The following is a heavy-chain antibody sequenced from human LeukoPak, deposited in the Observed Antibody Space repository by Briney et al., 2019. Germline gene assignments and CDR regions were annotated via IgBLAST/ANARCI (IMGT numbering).Heavy chain of an antibody. CDR3: ARGGYNVPHDY. Sequence: GGSLRLSCAASGFTFSSYGMHWVRQAPGKGLEWVAVISYDGSNKYYADSVKGRFTISRDNSKNTLYLQMNSLRAEDTAVYYCARGGYNVPHDYWGQGTLVTVSS. CDR2: ISYDGSNK. J-gene: IGHJ4*02. CDR1: GFTFSSYG. D-gene: IGHD5-24*01. V-gene: IGHV3-30*03.